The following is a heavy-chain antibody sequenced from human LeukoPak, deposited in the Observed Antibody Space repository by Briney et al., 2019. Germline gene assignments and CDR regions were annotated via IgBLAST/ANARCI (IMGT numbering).Heavy chain of an antibody. J-gene: IGHJ4*02. Sequence: ASVKVSCKASGYTFTSYGISWVRQAPGQGLEWMGWINPKSGDTNYAQKFQGRVTMTRDTSISTAYMELSSLTSGDTAVYYCAKGTQDWGQGTLVTVSS. V-gene: IGHV1-2*02. CDR2: INPKSGDT. CDR3: AKGTQD. CDR1: GYTFTSYG.